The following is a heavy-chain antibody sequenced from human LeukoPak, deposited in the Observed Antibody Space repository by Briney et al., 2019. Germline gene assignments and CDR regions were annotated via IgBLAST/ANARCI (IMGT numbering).Heavy chain of an antibody. V-gene: IGHV4-34*01. J-gene: IGHJ4*02. Sequence: SETLSLTCVVYGGSFSGYYWNSIRQPPGKGLEWIGEVNHSGSTNYNPSLKSRVTISLDTSKNHFSLKLSSVTAADTAVYYCARDWSNDYGSGSYDYWGQGTLVTVSS. CDR2: VNHSGST. CDR1: GGSFSGYY. D-gene: IGHD3-10*01. CDR3: ARDWSNDYGSGSYDY.